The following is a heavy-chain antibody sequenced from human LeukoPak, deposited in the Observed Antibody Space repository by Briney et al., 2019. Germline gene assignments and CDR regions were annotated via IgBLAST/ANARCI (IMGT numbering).Heavy chain of an antibody. CDR3: ARASIAASGYYFDY. D-gene: IGHD6-6*01. CDR1: GFTFSNYF. Sequence: GGSLRLSCAASGFTFSNYFMHWVRQAPGKGLEWVSVIYSGGSTFYADSVKGRFTISRDNSKNTLYLQMNSLRAEDTAVYYCARASIAASGYYFDYWGQGTLVTVSS. J-gene: IGHJ4*02. V-gene: IGHV3-66*02. CDR2: IYSGGST.